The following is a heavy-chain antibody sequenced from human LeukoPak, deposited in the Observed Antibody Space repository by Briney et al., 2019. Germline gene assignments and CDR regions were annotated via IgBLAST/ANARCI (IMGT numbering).Heavy chain of an antibody. CDR3: AKGPLIAVAGGYYYGMDV. Sequence: QTGGSLRLSCAASGFTFSSYGMHWVRQAPGKGLEWVAVISYDGSNKYYADSVKGRSTISRDNSKNPLYLQMNSLRAEDTAVYYCAKGPLIAVAGGYYYGMDVWGQGTTITVSS. J-gene: IGHJ6*02. CDR1: GFTFSSYG. D-gene: IGHD6-19*01. CDR2: ISYDGSNK. V-gene: IGHV3-30*18.